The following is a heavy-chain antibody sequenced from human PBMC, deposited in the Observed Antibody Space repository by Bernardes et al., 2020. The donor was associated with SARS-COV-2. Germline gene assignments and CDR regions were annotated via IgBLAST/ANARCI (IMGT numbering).Heavy chain of an antibody. CDR3: ARARSSSSPGAFDI. Sequence: GSLRLSCAASGFTFSSYDMHWVRQATGKGLEWVSAIGTAGDTYYPGSVKGRFTISRENAKNSLYLQMNSLRAGDTAVYYCARARSSSSPGAFDIWGQGTMVTVSS. J-gene: IGHJ3*02. CDR1: GFTFSSYD. V-gene: IGHV3-13*01. CDR2: IGTAGDT. D-gene: IGHD6-6*01.